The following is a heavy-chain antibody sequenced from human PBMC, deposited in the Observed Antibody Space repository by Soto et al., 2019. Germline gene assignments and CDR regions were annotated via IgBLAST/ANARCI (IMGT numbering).Heavy chain of an antibody. Sequence: QVQLVQSGAEVKKPGASVKVSCKASGYTFTSYAMHWVRQAPGQRLEWMGWINAGNGNTKYSQKLQGRVTITRDTSASTAYMELSSLRSEDTAVYYCAAQPLYSSGWIYFDYWGQGTLVTVSS. V-gene: IGHV1-3*01. CDR2: INAGNGNT. CDR1: GYTFTSYA. J-gene: IGHJ4*02. D-gene: IGHD6-19*01. CDR3: AAQPLYSSGWIYFDY.